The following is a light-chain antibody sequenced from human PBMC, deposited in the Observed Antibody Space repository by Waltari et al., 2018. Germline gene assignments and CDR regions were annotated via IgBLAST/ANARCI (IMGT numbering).Light chain of an antibody. CDR1: QSGRIY. CDR3: QQLSNSIFT. CDR2: DAS. Sequence: EIVMTQSPDTLSLSPGERATLSCRASQSGRIYLAWYQQKPGQAPRLLIYDASKRATGIPARFSGSGSGTDFTLTISSLEPEDFAVYYCQQLSNSIFTFGPGTKVDIK. V-gene: IGKV3-11*01. J-gene: IGKJ3*01.